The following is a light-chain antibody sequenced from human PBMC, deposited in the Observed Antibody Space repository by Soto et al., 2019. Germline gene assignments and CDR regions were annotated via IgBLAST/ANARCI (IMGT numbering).Light chain of an antibody. CDR3: QQYDNLPLT. V-gene: IGKV1-39*01. CDR1: QSISSY. CDR2: AAS. Sequence: DIQMTQSPSSLSASVGDRVTITCRASQSISSYLNWYQQKPGKAPKILIYAASSLQSGVPSRFSGSGSGTDFTLTISSLQPEDFATYYCQQYDNLPLTFGGGTKVEIK. J-gene: IGKJ4*01.